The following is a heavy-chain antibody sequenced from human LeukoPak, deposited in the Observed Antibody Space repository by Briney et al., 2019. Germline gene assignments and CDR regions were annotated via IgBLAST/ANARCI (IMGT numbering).Heavy chain of an antibody. D-gene: IGHD2-2*01. Sequence: ASVKVSCKASGYTFTSYYMHWVRQAPGQGLEWMGIINPSGGSTSYAQKFQGRVTMTRDASTSTVYMGLSSLRSEDTAVYYCARPNHCSSTSCYAFPLGYWGQGTLVTVSS. CDR1: GYTFTSYY. CDR3: ARPNHCSSTSCYAFPLGY. CDR2: INPSGGST. J-gene: IGHJ4*02. V-gene: IGHV1-46*01.